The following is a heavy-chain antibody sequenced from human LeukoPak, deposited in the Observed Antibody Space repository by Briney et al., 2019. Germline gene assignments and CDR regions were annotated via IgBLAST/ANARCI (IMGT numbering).Heavy chain of an antibody. D-gene: IGHD5-24*01. CDR3: APATMTFDY. V-gene: IGHV1-2*02. CDR2: INPNTGDT. CDR1: GYTSTAYN. Sequence: ASVKVSCKTSGYTSTAYNMHWVRQAPGQGLEWMGWINPNTGDTNYAQEFQGRVTMTRDTSISTAYMELSGLRSDDTAVYYCAPATMTFDYWGQGTLVTVSS. J-gene: IGHJ4*02.